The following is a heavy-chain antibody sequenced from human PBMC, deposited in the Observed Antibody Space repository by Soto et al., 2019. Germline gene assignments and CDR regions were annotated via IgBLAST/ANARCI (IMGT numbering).Heavy chain of an antibody. D-gene: IGHD5-18*01. CDR1: GGSVSSGSSY. CDR3: GRDLLSQKPLGRGYIYVGQGFFDP. V-gene: IGHV4-61*01. Sequence: SETLSLTCTVSGGSVSSGSSYWSWIRQSPGKGLEWIGCIYNSGSTNYNPSLKSQVTISVDTSKNQFSLRLSSVTAADTAVYYWGRDLLSQKPLGRGYIYVGQGFFDPWGQGTLVTVSS. J-gene: IGHJ5*02. CDR2: IYNSGST.